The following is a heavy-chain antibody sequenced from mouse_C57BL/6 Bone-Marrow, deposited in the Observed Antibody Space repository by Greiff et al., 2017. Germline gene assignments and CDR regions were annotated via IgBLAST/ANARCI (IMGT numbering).Heavy chain of an antibody. J-gene: IGHJ2*01. Sequence: QVQLQQPGAELVKPGASVKMSCKASGYTFTSYWITWVKQRPGQGLEWIGDIYPGSGSTNYNEKFKSKATLTVDTSSSTAYMQLRSLPSEDSAVYYCARGSYDNDVDDWGQGTTLTVSS. V-gene: IGHV1-55*01. CDR1: GYTFTSYW. D-gene: IGHD2-4*01. CDR3: ARGSYDNDVDD. CDR2: IYPGSGST.